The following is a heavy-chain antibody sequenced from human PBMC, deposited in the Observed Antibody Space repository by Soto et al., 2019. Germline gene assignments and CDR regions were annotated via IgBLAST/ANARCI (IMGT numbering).Heavy chain of an antibody. Sequence: AVKVSCKSSGGTFSSYAISWVRQAPGQGLEWMGGIIPIFGTANYAQKFQGRVTITADESTSTAYMELSSLRSEDTAVYYCASPPASSSWKGGSRLYYYYSGMDVWGKGTTATFPS. D-gene: IGHD6-13*01. CDR2: IIPIFGTA. J-gene: IGHJ6*04. V-gene: IGHV1-69*13. CDR1: GGTFSSYA. CDR3: ASPPASSSWKGGSRLYYYYSGMDV.